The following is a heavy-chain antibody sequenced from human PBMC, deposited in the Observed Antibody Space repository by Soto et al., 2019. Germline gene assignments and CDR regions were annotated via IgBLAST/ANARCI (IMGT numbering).Heavy chain of an antibody. CDR2: IYYSGST. CDR3: ARDFGDSSGSHGDPFDY. D-gene: IGHD6-19*01. J-gene: IGHJ4*02. Sequence: SETLSLTCTVSGGSISSSSYYRGWIRQPPGKGLEWIGSIYYSGSTYYNPSLKSRVTISVDTSKNQFSLKLSSVTAADTAVYYCARDFGDSSGSHGDPFDYWGQGTLVTVSS. V-gene: IGHV4-39*07. CDR1: GGSISSSSYY.